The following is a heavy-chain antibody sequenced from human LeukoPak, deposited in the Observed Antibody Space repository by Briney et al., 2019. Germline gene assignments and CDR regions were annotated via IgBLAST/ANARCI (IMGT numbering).Heavy chain of an antibody. CDR3: ARERVVVVVPAAMEYYYYGMDV. V-gene: IGHV3-33*01. CDR2: IWYDGSNK. Sequence: PGGSLRLSCAASGFTFSSYGMHWVRQAPGKGLEWVAVIWYDGSNKYYADSVKGRFTISRDNSKNTLYLQMNSLRAEDTAVYYRARERVVVVVPAAMEYYYYGMDVWGKGTTVTVSS. CDR1: GFTFSSYG. J-gene: IGHJ6*04. D-gene: IGHD2-2*01.